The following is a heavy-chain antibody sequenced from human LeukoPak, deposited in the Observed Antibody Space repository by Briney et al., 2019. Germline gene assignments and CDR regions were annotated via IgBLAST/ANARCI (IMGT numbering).Heavy chain of an antibody. Sequence: ETLSLTCAVSGGSISSSNWWSWVRQPPGKGLEWVSAISGSGGSTYYADSVKGRFTISRDNSKNTLYLQMNSLRAEDTAVYYCAKDPIVVVITALFDYWGQGTLVTVSS. CDR3: AKDPIVVVITALFDY. V-gene: IGHV3-23*01. D-gene: IGHD3-22*01. J-gene: IGHJ4*02. CDR1: GGSISSSN. CDR2: ISGSGGST.